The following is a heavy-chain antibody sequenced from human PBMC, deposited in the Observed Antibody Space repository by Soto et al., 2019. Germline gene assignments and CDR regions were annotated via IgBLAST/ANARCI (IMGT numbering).Heavy chain of an antibody. CDR2: IHPSDFET. CDR3: ARQSGYCTTTICSHGMEV. D-gene: IGHD2-2*03. V-gene: IGHV5-51*01. Sequence: PGESLKISCTASGYTFTNNWIAWVRQMPGQGLEWMGIIHPSDFETRYSPSFQDQVTLSVDKSINTAYLQWSSLKASDTAIYYCARQSGYCTTTICSHGMEVWGQGTTVTVSS. CDR1: GYTFTNNW. J-gene: IGHJ6*01.